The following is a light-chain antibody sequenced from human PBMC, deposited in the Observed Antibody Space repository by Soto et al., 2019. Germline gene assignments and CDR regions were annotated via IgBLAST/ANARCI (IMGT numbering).Light chain of an antibody. CDR2: DVS. J-gene: IGKJ5*01. CDR1: QDVRGA. CDR3: QEFNSYPIT. Sequence: AIQLTQSPSFLSASVGDRVTITCRASQDVRGALAWYQQKPAKDPKILIYDVSVLESGVPTGFSGSGSGTDFTLTITSLQPVDFATYYCQEFNSYPITFGQGTRLEIK. V-gene: IGKV1-13*02.